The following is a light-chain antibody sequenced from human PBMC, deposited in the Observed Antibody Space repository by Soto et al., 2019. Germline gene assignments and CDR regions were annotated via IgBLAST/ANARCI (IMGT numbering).Light chain of an antibody. CDR2: GAS. J-gene: IGKJ1*01. CDR1: QSVTSSY. CDR3: QQSGSSPWT. Sequence: EIVLTQSPGTLSLSPGERATLSCRASQSVTSSYLAWYQQKPGQAPRLLIYGASSRATGIPDRFSGSGSGTDFTLTISRLEPEDFAVYYCQQSGSSPWTFGQGTRVEIK. V-gene: IGKV3-20*01.